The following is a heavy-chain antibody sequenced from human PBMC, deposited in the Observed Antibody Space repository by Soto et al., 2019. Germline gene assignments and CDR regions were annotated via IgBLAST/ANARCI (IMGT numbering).Heavy chain of an antibody. D-gene: IGHD6-13*01. CDR2: INAGNGNT. CDR1: GYTFTSYA. CDR3: ARDGGIAAAGTLGWFDP. V-gene: IGHV1-3*01. Sequence: QVQLVQSGAEVKKPGASVKVSCKASGYTFTSYAMHWVRQAPGQRLEWMGWINAGNGNTKYSQKFQGRVTITRDTSASTAYMELSSLRSEDTAVYYCARDGGIAAAGTLGWFDPLGPRNPGHRLL. J-gene: IGHJ5*02.